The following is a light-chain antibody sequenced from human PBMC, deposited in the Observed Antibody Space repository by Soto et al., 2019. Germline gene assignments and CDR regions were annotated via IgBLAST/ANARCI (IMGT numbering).Light chain of an antibody. J-gene: IGKJ1*01. CDR2: DAS. Sequence: DIQMTQSPSTLSASVGDRVTITCRASHIISSWLAWYQQKPGKAPKLLIYDASSLESGVPSRFSGSGSGTEFTLTISSLQPDDFATYYCQQYNSDSWTFGQGTKVDIK. CDR1: HIISSW. CDR3: QQYNSDSWT. V-gene: IGKV1-5*01.